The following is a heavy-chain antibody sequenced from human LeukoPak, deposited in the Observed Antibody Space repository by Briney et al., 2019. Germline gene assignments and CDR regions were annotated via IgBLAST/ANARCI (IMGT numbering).Heavy chain of an antibody. D-gene: IGHD2-21*01. Sequence: SETLSLTCTVSGYSIRSGFYWGWIRQPPGKGLEWIGNIYHSGITYYTPSLKSRVTVSVGTSKNQFYLKVSSVTAADTAVYYCAKDPSEGGDFDYWGQGTLVTVSS. CDR2: IYHSGIT. CDR1: GYSIRSGFY. CDR3: AKDPSEGGDFDY. V-gene: IGHV4-38-2*02. J-gene: IGHJ4*02.